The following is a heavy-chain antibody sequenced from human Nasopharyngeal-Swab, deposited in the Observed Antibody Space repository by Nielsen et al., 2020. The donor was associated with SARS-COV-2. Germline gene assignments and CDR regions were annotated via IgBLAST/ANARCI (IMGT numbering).Heavy chain of an antibody. V-gene: IGHV4-59*01. J-gene: IGHJ5*02. Sequence: SETLSLTCTVSGGSLSSFYWSWIRQPPGKGLEWIGYIYYGGSTNYNPPLKSRVTISIDTSKNQFSLKLSSVTAADTAVYYCARDSTVFGVVPSWFDPWGQGTLVTVSS. D-gene: IGHD3-3*01. CDR2: IYYGGST. CDR1: GGSLSSFY. CDR3: ARDSTVFGVVPSWFDP.